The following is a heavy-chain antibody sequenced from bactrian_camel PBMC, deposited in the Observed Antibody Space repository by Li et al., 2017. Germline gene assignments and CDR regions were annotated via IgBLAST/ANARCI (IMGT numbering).Heavy chain of an antibody. D-gene: IGHD7*01. CDR1: DYTDSNC. CDR2: VHTNGGPS. CDR3: KAGGTCRSDY. J-gene: IGHJ4*01. Sequence: HVQLVESGGGSVEAGGSLRLSCTTSDYTDSNCLGWYRKAPGREREWIAEVHTNGGPSRYADAVKGRFTISKAKDNDTFYLQMNRLKPEDTGVYYCKAGGTCRSDYWGRGTQVTVS. V-gene: IGHV3S53*01.